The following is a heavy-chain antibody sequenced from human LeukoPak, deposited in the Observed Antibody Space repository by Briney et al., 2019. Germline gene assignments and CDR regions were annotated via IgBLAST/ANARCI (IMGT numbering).Heavy chain of an antibody. CDR3: ARFVVGSGSPGGIDY. CDR1: XGTFSSYA. J-gene: IGHJ4*02. D-gene: IGHD1-26*01. Sequence: SVKVSXKASXGTFSSYAISWVRQAPGQGLEWMGGIIPIFGTANYAQKFQGRVTITADESTSTAYMELSSLRSEDTAVYYCARFVVGSGSPGGIDYWGQGTLVTVSS. CDR2: IIPIFGTA. V-gene: IGHV1-69*13.